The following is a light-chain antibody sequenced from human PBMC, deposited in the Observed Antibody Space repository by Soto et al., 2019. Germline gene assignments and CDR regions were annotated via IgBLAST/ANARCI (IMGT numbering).Light chain of an antibody. V-gene: IGKV1-5*03. CDR1: QSISSW. Sequence: DIQMTQSPSTLSASVGDRVTITCRASQSISSWLAWYQQKPGKAPKLLIYKASSLESGVPSRISGSGSGTEFTLTISSLPADDFATYYCQQYSSYFTWTFGQGTKVEIK. CDR2: KAS. J-gene: IGKJ1*01. CDR3: QQYSSYFTWT.